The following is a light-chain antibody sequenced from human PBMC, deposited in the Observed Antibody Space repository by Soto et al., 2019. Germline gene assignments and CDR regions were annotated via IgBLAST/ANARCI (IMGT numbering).Light chain of an antibody. Sequence: EIVLTQSPGTLSLSPGERATLSCRASQSVSSSFLAWYQQKPGQAPRLLIYGASSRATGIPDRFSGSVSGTDFTLTISRLEPEDFAVYYCQQYGSSPRTFGPGTTVDI. CDR2: GAS. J-gene: IGKJ3*01. CDR1: QSVSSSF. V-gene: IGKV3-20*01. CDR3: QQYGSSPRT.